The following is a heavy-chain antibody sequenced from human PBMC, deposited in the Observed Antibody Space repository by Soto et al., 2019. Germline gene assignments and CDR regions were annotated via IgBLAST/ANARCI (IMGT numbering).Heavy chain of an antibody. CDR2: INHSGST. J-gene: IGHJ6*03. D-gene: IGHD1-20*01. Sequence: SETLSLTCAVYGGSFSGYYWSWIRQPPGKGLEWIGEINHSGSTNYNPSLKSRVTISVDTSKNQFSLKLSSVTAADTAVYYCARGRGILHYMDVWGKGTTVTVSS. CDR3: ARGRGILHYMDV. V-gene: IGHV4-34*01. CDR1: GGSFSGYY.